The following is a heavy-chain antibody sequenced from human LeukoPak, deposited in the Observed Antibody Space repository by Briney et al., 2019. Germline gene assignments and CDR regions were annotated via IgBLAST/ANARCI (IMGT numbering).Heavy chain of an antibody. V-gene: IGHV4-34*01. CDR1: GGSFSGYY. CDR3: ARAGYCSGGSCLDAFDI. Sequence: SETLSLTCAVYGGSFSGYYWSWIRQPPGKRLEWIGEITHSGSTNYNPSLKSRVTISVDTSKNQFSLKLSSVTAADTALYYCARAGYCSGGSCLDAFDIWGQGTMVTVSS. D-gene: IGHD2-15*01. CDR2: ITHSGST. J-gene: IGHJ3*02.